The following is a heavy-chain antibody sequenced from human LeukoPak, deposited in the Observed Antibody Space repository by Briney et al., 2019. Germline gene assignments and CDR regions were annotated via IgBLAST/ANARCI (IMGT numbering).Heavy chain of an antibody. CDR2: ISSSGSTI. D-gene: IGHD5-12*01. V-gene: IGHV3-11*01. CDR1: GFTFSDYY. J-gene: IGHJ4*02. CDR3: ARRDIVATYDY. Sequence: GGSLRLSCAASGFTFSDYYMSWIRQAPGKGLEWVSYISSSGSTIYYADSVKGRFTISRDNAKNSLYLQMNSLRAEDTALYYCARRDIVATYDYWGQGTLVTVSS.